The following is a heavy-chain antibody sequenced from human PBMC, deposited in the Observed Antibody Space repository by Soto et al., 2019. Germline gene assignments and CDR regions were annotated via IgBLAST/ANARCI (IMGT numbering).Heavy chain of an antibody. V-gene: IGHV4-34*01. CDR3: ASDLGAVAGGRYYYYVMDV. Sequence: PWATRSLPCAVYGGSFSGYSWRWIRQPPVKVLEWLGEINHSGSTNYNPSLKSRVTISGDTSKNPFSLKLSSVTAADTAVYYCASDLGAVAGGRYYYYVMDVWGQGTTVTAYS. CDR2: INHSGST. D-gene: IGHD6-19*01. CDR1: GGSFSGYS. J-gene: IGHJ6*02.